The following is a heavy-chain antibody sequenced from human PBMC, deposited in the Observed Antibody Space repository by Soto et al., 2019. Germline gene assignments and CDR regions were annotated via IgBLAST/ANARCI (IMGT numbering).Heavy chain of an antibody. CDR3: AHSWAMVRGVPRFDP. CDR2: IYWDDDK. V-gene: IGHV2-5*02. Sequence: QITLKESGPTLVKPTQTLTLTCTSSGFSLSTSGVGVGWIRQPPGKALEWLALIYWDDDKRYSPSLKSRLTITKDTSKNQVVLTMTNMDPVDTDTYYCAHSWAMVRGVPRFDPWGQGTLVTVSS. J-gene: IGHJ5*02. D-gene: IGHD3-10*01. CDR1: GFSLSTSGVG.